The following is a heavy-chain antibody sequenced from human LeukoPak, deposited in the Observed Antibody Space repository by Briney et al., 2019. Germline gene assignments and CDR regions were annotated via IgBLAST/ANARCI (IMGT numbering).Heavy chain of an antibody. CDR3: ARVKSGKQWLWQSDGDFDY. Sequence: ASVKVSCKASGYTFTGYYMHWVRQAPGQRLEWMGWINAGNGNTKYSQKFQGRVTITRDTSASTAYMELSSLRSEDTAVYYCARVKSGKQWLWQSDGDFDYWGQGTLVTVSS. D-gene: IGHD6-19*01. V-gene: IGHV1-3*01. CDR1: GYTFTGYY. CDR2: INAGNGNT. J-gene: IGHJ4*02.